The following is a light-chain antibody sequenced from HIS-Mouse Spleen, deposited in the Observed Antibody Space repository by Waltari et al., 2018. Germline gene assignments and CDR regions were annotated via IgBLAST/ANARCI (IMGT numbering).Light chain of an antibody. Sequence: SYELTQPPSVSVSPGQTARITCAGDALPKKYASWYKQKSGQAPVLVIYEDSKRPSGIPGRFSGSSSGTMATLTISGAQVEDEADYYCYSTDSSGNHRVFGGGTKLTVL. CDR2: EDS. V-gene: IGLV3-10*01. CDR1: ALPKKY. J-gene: IGLJ2*01. CDR3: YSTDSSGNHRV.